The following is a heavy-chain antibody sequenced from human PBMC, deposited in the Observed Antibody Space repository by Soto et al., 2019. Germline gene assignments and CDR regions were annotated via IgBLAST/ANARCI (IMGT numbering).Heavy chain of an antibody. V-gene: IGHV4-4*02. D-gene: IGHD3-16*01. J-gene: IGHJ6*02. CDR2: IYHSGST. Sequence: SETLSLTCAVSGGSISSSNWCSWVRQPPGKGLEWIGEIYHSGSTNYNPSLKSRVTISVDKSKNQFSLKLSSVTAADTAVYYCASTYDSGWYYYYGMDVWGQGTTVTVSS. CDR3: ASTYDSGWYYYYGMDV. CDR1: GGSISSSNW.